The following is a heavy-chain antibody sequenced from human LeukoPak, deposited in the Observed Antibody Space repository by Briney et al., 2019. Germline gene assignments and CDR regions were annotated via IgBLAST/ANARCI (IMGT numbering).Heavy chain of an antibody. CDR1: GFTFSSYG. D-gene: IGHD3-22*01. J-gene: IGHJ4*02. V-gene: IGHV3-30*03. CDR3: ARDINYYDSSGYYKDY. Sequence: SGGSLRLSCAASGFTFSSYGMHWVRQAPGKGLEWVAVISYDGSNKYYADSVKGRFTISRDNSKNTLYLQMNSLRAEDTAVYYCARDINYYDSSGYYKDYWGQGTLVTVSS. CDR2: ISYDGSNK.